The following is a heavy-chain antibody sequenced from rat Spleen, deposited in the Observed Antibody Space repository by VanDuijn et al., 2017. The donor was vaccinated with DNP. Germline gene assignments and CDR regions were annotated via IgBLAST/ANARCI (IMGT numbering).Heavy chain of an antibody. J-gene: IGHJ4*01. D-gene: IGHD1-4*01. V-gene: IGHV5-19*01. CDR3: ASHAGLPGYILAMDA. Sequence: EVQLVESGGGLVQPGRSLKLSCAVSGFTFSTYGMHWLRQAPTRGLEWVGSVGPSGGIIYYRDSVKGRFTISRENAKSTLYLQMDSLRSEDTATYSCASHAGLPGYILAMDAWGQGTSVTVSS. CDR1: GFTFSTYG. CDR2: VGPSGGII.